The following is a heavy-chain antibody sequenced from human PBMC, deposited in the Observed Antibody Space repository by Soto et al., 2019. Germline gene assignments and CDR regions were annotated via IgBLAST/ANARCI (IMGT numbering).Heavy chain of an antibody. CDR3: ANLLRSYGMDV. D-gene: IGHD3-22*01. CDR1: GGSISSSSYY. J-gene: IGHJ6*02. V-gene: IGHV4-39*01. Sequence: QLQLQESGPGLVKPSETLSLTCTVSGGSISSSSYYWGWIRQHPGKGLEWIGSIYYSGSTYYNPSLKSRVTISVDTSKNQFSLKLSSVTAADTAVYYCANLLRSYGMDVWGQGTTVTVSS. CDR2: IYYSGST.